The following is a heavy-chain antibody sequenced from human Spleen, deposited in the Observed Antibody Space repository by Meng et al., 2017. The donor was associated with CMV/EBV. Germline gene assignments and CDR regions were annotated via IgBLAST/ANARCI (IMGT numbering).Heavy chain of an antibody. CDR3: ARGYYYGSGSLDY. CDR1: GYTFTSYD. D-gene: IGHD3-10*01. CDR2: INPNSGGT. J-gene: IGHJ4*02. Sequence: ASVKVSCKASGYTFTSYDINWVRQAPGQGLEWMGWINPNSGGTNYAQKFQGRVTMTRDTSISTAYMELSRLRSDDTAVYYCARGYYYGSGSLDYWGQGTLVTVSS. V-gene: IGHV1-2*02.